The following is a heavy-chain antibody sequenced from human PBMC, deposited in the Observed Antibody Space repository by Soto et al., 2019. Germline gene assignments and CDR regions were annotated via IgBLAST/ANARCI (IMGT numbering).Heavy chain of an antibody. V-gene: IGHV2-5*01. Sequence: QITLKESGPTLVKPTQTLTLTCTFSGFSLSTSGVGVGWIRQPPGKALEWLALIYWNDDKRYSPSLKSRLTITKDTSKNQVVLTMTNMDPVDTATYYCAHSPQTYYDFWSGYYTGQAFDIWGQGTMVTVSS. CDR2: IYWNDDK. CDR3: AHSPQTYYDFWSGYYTGQAFDI. D-gene: IGHD3-3*01. CDR1: GFSLSTSGVG. J-gene: IGHJ3*02.